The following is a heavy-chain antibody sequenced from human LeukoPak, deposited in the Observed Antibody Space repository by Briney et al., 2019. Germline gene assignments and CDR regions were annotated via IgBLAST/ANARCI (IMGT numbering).Heavy chain of an antibody. CDR3: ARVNDILTGYISSIDY. CDR2: IYYSGST. Sequence: SETLSLTCTVSGSSISSSSYYWGWIRQPPGKGLEWIGSIYYSGSTYYNPSLKGRVTISVDTSKNQFSLKLSSVTAADTAVYYCARVNDILTGYISSIDYWGQGTLVTVSS. J-gene: IGHJ4*02. CDR1: GSSISSSSYY. D-gene: IGHD3-9*01. V-gene: IGHV4-39*07.